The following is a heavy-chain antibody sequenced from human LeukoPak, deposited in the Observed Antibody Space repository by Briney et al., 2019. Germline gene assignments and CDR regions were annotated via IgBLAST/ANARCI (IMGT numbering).Heavy chain of an antibody. D-gene: IGHD3-16*01. Sequence: GGSLRLSCAASGFTFSSYAMSWVRQAPGKGLEWVSAISGSGGSTYYADSVKGRFTISRDNSKNTLYLQMNGLRAEDTAVYYCATSRREVGGSVPYYFDYWGQGTLVTVSS. J-gene: IGHJ4*02. CDR3: ATSRREVGGSVPYYFDY. CDR2: ISGSGGST. V-gene: IGHV3-23*01. CDR1: GFTFSSYA.